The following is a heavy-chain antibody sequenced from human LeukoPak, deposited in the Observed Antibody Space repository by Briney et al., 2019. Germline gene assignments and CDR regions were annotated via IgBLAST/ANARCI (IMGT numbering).Heavy chain of an antibody. V-gene: IGHV3-30-3*01. D-gene: IGHD6-19*01. J-gene: IGHJ3*02. CDR2: ISYDGSNK. Sequence: SLRLSCAASGFTFSSYAMHWVRQAPGKGLEWVAVISYDGSNKYYADSVKGRFTISRDNSKNTLYLQMNSLRAEDTAVYYCAREDSSGWYGAFDIWGQGTMVTVSS. CDR3: AREDSSGWYGAFDI. CDR1: GFTFSSYA.